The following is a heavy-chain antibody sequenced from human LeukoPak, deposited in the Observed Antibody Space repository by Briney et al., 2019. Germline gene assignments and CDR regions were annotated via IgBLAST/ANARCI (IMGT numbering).Heavy chain of an antibody. J-gene: IGHJ5*02. CDR3: ARHPIVLMVYALNWFDP. CDR1: GGSISSGSYY. D-gene: IGHD2-8*01. CDR2: IYTSGST. V-gene: IGHV4-61*02. Sequence: SETLSLTCTVSGGSISSGSYYWSWIRQPAGKGLEWIGRIYTSGSTNYNPSLKSRVTISVDTSKNQFSLKLSSVTAADTAVYYCARHPIVLMVYALNWFDPWGQGTLVTVSS.